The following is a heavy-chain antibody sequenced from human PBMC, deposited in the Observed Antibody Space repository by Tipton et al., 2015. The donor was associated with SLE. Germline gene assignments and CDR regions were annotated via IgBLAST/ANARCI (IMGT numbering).Heavy chain of an antibody. CDR3: ALSTRTAQGVPHY. J-gene: IGHJ4*02. Sequence: TLSLTCTVSGGSLSSSSYYWGWIRQPPGKGLEWIGSIYYSGSTYYNPSLKSRVTISVDTSKNQFSLKLSSVTAADTAVYYCALSTRTAQGVPHYWGQGTLVTVSS. CDR2: IYYSGST. V-gene: IGHV4-39*07. CDR1: GGSLSSSSYY. D-gene: IGHD3-10*01.